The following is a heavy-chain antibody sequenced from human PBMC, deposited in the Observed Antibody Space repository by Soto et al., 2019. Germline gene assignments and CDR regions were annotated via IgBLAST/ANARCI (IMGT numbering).Heavy chain of an antibody. CDR2: INHSGST. CDR1: GGSFSGYY. V-gene: IGHV4-34*01. J-gene: IGHJ5*02. D-gene: IGHD3-10*01. CDR3: ARGLEVLLWFGKGQGIGKFDP. Sequence: QVQLQQWGAGLLKPSETLSLTCAVYGGSFSGYYWSWIRQPPGKGLEWIGEINHSGSTNYNPSLKSRVTKSVDTSKNQFSLKLSSVTAADTAVYYCARGLEVLLWFGKGQGIGKFDPWGQGTLVTVSS.